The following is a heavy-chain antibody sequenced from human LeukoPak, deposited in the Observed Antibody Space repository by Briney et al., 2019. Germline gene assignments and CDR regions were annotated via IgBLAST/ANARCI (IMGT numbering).Heavy chain of an antibody. CDR1: GFTFSAYD. CDR3: ARGTRFGVVIV. CDR2: ISSSSSYI. Sequence: PGGSLRLSCAASGFTFSAYDMNWVRQTPGKGLEWVSFISSSSSYIYYADSVKGRFTISRDNAKNSLYLQMNSLRAEDTAVYYCARGTRFGVVIVWGQGTLVTVSS. V-gene: IGHV3-21*01. D-gene: IGHD3-3*01. J-gene: IGHJ4*02.